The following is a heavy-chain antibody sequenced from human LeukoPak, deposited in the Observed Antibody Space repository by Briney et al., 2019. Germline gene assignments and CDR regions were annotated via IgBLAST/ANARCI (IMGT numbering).Heavy chain of an antibody. CDR3: ASSRGYSYGFWFDP. CDR1: GFTFSSYA. D-gene: IGHD5-18*01. V-gene: IGHV4-59*01. CDR2: IYYSGST. J-gene: IGHJ5*02. Sequence: PGGSLRLSCAASGFTFSSYAMSWIRQPPGKGLEWIGYIYYSGSTNYNPSLKSRVTISVDTSKNQFSLKLSSVTAADTAVYYCASSRGYSYGFWFDPWGQGTLVTVSS.